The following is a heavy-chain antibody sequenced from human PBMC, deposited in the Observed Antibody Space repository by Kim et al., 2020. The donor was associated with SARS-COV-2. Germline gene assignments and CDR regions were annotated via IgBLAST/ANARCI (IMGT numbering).Heavy chain of an antibody. D-gene: IGHD5-12*01. CDR2: INHSGST. CDR3: ARGLDRRWLQLAVPRRFDY. J-gene: IGHJ4*02. Sequence: SETLSLTCAVYGGSFSGYYWSWIRQPPGKGLEWIGEINHSGSTNYNPSLKSRVTISVDTSKNQFSLKLSSVTAADTAVYYCARGLDRRWLQLAVPRRFDYWGQGTLVTVSS. V-gene: IGHV4-34*01. CDR1: GGSFSGYY.